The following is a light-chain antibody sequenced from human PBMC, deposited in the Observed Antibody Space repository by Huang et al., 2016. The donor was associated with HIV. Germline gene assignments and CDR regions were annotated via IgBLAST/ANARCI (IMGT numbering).Light chain of an antibody. V-gene: IGKV3-20*01. J-gene: IGKJ1*01. CDR2: GAS. Sequence: EIVLTQSPGTLSLSPGERATLSCRARQSVSSSYLAWYQQKPGQAPRLLIYGASSRATCIPDRFSGSGSGTDFTLTISRLEPEDFAVYYCQQYGSSRTFGQGTKVEIK. CDR1: QSVSSSY. CDR3: QQYGSSRT.